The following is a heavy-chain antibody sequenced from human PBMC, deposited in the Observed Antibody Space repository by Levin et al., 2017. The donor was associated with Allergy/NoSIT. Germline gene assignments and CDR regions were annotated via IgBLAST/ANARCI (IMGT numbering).Heavy chain of an antibody. CDR2: MNPNSGST. J-gene: IGHJ4*02. CDR3: AKNKAETGTFDS. V-gene: IGHV1-8*01. D-gene: IGHD1-7*01. CDR1: GYTFTSYD. Sequence: ASVKVSCKASGYTFTSYDINWVRQATGQGLEWMGWMNPNSGSTGYAQKFQGRVSLTRDTSISTAYMELTSLRSEDTAVYYCAKNKAETGTFDSWGQGTLVTVSS.